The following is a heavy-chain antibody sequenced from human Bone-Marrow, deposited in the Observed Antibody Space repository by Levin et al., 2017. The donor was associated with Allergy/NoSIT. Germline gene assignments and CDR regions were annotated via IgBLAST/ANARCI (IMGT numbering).Heavy chain of an antibody. Sequence: GGSLRLSCAASGFTFNNYAMTWVRQAPGKGLEWVSTITGSGGSTYYADSVKGRFTISRDNSRTTLYLQMNSLRAEDTAVYFCARGRTGDGGVLPRRLCTGSVCRPFGAGADSLGFDYWGQGTLVTVSS. CDR2: ITGSGGST. CDR3: ARGRTGDGGVLPRRLCTGSVCRPFGAGADSLGFDY. V-gene: IGHV3-23*01. D-gene: IGHD7-27*01. CDR1: GFTFNNYA. J-gene: IGHJ4*02.